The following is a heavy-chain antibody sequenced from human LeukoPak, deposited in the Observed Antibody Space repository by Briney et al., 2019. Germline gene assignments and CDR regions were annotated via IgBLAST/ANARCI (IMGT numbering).Heavy chain of an antibody. Sequence: SETLSLTCAVSGYSISSGYYWGWIRQPPGQGLEWIGSIYHSGGTYYNPSLKSRVTISVDTSKNQFSLKLSSVTAADTAVYYCARPQLWFGEFGYAFDIWGQGTMATVSS. J-gene: IGHJ3*02. CDR1: GYSISSGYY. V-gene: IGHV4-38-2*01. D-gene: IGHD3-10*01. CDR3: ARPQLWFGEFGYAFDI. CDR2: IYHSGGT.